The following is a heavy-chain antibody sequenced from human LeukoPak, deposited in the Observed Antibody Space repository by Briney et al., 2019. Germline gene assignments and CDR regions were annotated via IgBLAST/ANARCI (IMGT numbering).Heavy chain of an antibody. D-gene: IGHD6-6*01. V-gene: IGHV1-2*02. CDR1: GYTFTGYY. CDR2: INPNSGGT. CDR3: ARGRIAARPHFDY. Sequence: AASVKVSCKASGYTFTGYYMHWVRQAPGQGLEWMGWINPNSGGTNYAQKFQGRVTMTRDTSISTAYMELSRLRSDDTAVYYCARGRIAARPHFDYWGQGTLVTVSS. J-gene: IGHJ4*02.